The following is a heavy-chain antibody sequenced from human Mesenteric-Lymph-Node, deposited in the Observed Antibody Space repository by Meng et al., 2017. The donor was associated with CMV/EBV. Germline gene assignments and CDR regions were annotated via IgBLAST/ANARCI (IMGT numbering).Heavy chain of an antibody. CDR3: AKRVGGLEPLADY. D-gene: IGHD1-1*01. CDR2: VSASGAST. Sequence: GGSLRLSCAASGFTFSTYAMSWVRQAPGKGLEWVSVVSASGASTFYADSVKGRFTISRDNSKNTVYLQMSSLRGEDTAVYHCAKRVGGLEPLADYWGQGTLVTVSS. V-gene: IGHV3-23*01. J-gene: IGHJ4*02. CDR1: GFTFSTYA.